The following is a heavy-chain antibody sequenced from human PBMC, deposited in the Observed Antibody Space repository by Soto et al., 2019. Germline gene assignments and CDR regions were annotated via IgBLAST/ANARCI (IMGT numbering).Heavy chain of an antibody. J-gene: IGHJ5*02. D-gene: IGHD3-3*02. CDR1: GDTFTNFD. CDR3: ARYIFGQGFKA. CDR2: MRADSGHS. V-gene: IGHV1-8*01. Sequence: QVQLVQPGTEVRKPGASVKVSCETSGDTFTNFDLNWVRQASGQGLEWIGWMRADSGHSGHARKFQGRVRMTRDTSRRTAYMELSSLRAEDTAVSYCARYIFGQGFKAWGQGTLVFVSS.